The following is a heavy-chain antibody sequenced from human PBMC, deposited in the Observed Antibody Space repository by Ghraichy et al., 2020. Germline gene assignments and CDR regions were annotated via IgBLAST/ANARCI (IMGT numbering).Heavy chain of an antibody. J-gene: IGHJ3*02. D-gene: IGHD3-22*01. CDR2: IYYSGST. CDR1: GGSISSGGYY. CDR3: ARDPYPQTTESSVGTTI. Sequence: SQTLSLTCTVSGGSISSGGYYWSWIRQHPGKGLEWIGYIYYSGSTYYNPSLKSRVTISVDTSKNQFSLKLSSVTAADTAVYYCARDPYPQTTESSVGTTIWDQGTMVTVSS. V-gene: IGHV4-31*03.